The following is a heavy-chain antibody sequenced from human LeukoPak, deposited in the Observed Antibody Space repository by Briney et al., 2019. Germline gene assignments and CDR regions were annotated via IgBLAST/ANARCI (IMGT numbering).Heavy chain of an antibody. CDR3: AKDFRDYYDSSGYYFDY. CDR1: GFTFSSYA. D-gene: IGHD3-22*01. V-gene: IGHV3-23*01. Sequence: GGSLRLSCAASGFTFSSYAMSWVRQAPGKGLEWVSAISGSGGSTYYADSVKGRFTISRDNSKNTLYLQMNSLRAEDTAVYYCAKDFRDYYDSSGYYFDYWGQGTLVAVSS. CDR2: ISGSGGST. J-gene: IGHJ4*02.